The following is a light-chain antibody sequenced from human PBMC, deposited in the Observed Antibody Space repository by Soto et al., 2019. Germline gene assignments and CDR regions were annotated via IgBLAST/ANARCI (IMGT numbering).Light chain of an antibody. CDR3: QQYNYWPRT. Sequence: IVMTQSPATLTVSSGERATLSFRATQSLSGNLAWYQQKPGQAPRLLIYAASTRATGIPARFSGSGSGTQFTLTITSLQSEDFAVYYCQQYNYWPRTFGQGTKVDI. J-gene: IGKJ1*01. V-gene: IGKV3-15*01. CDR1: QSLSGN. CDR2: AAS.